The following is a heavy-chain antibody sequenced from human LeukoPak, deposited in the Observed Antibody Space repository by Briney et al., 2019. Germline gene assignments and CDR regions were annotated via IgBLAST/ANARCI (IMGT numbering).Heavy chain of an antibody. J-gene: IGHJ4*02. Sequence: SVKVSCKASGFTFTSSAVQWVRQARGQRLEWIGWIVVGSGNTNCAQKFQERVTITRDMSTSTAYMELSSLRSEDTAVYYCAAGSGYESQGDYWGQGTLVTVSS. CDR3: AAGSGYESQGDY. CDR2: IVVGSGNT. D-gene: IGHD5-12*01. CDR1: GFTFTSSA. V-gene: IGHV1-58*01.